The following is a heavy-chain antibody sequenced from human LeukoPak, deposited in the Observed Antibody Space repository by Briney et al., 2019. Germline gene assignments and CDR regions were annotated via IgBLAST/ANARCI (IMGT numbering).Heavy chain of an antibody. V-gene: IGHV3-48*04. J-gene: IGHJ6*03. CDR1: GFTFSSYS. CDR3: ARVGDILVAPPYYYYMDV. CDR2: ISGTGSTI. Sequence: PGGSLRLSCAASGFTFSSYSMNWVRQAPGKGLEWVSYISGTGSTIYYADSLRGRFTISRDNAKNSLYLQMNSLRAEDTAVYYCARVGDILVAPPYYYYMDVWGKGTTVTISS. D-gene: IGHD2-2*01.